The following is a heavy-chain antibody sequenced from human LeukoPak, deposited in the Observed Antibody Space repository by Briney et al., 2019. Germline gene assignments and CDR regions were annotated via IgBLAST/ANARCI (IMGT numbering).Heavy chain of an antibody. V-gene: IGHV3-9*01. D-gene: IGHD3-10*01. Sequence: PGGSLRLSCAAPGLTLDDSAMHWVRQAPGKGLEWVSGISWSSDQFGYADSVNGRFTISRDNAKNSLFLQMNSLRAEDTAIYYCARQWFGDWGYYFDYWGQGTLVTVSS. CDR1: GLTLDDSA. CDR3: ARQWFGDWGYYFDY. CDR2: ISWSSDQF. J-gene: IGHJ4*02.